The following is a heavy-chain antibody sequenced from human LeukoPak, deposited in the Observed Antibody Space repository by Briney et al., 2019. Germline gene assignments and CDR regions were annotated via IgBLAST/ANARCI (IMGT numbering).Heavy chain of an antibody. J-gene: IGHJ4*02. D-gene: IGHD3-22*01. Sequence: GGSLRLSCAASGFTFSIYAMSWVRQAPGKGLEWVSVISGSGGSTYYADSVKGRFTISRDNSKNTLSLQMHSLRAEDTAVHYCAKDPTRRFYDTSGYYEPGGYWGQGTLVTVSS. CDR1: GFTFSIYA. V-gene: IGHV3-23*01. CDR3: AKDPTRRFYDTSGYYEPGGY. CDR2: ISGSGGST.